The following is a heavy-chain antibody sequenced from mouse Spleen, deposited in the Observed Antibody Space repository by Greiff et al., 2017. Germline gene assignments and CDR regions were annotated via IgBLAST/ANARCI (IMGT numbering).Heavy chain of an antibody. CDR1: GYTFTDYC. D-gene: IGHD2-2*01. V-gene: IGHV1-26*01. Sequence: VQLQQSGPELVKPGASVKISCKASGYTFTDYCMNWVKQSPGKSLEWIGDINPDDGGTSYNQKFKGKATLTVDKSSSTAYMELRSLTSEDSAVYCSARGDSRLRLRVAYWGQGTPVTVSA. CDR3: ARGDSRLRLRVAY. J-gene: IGHJ3*01. CDR2: INPDDGGT.